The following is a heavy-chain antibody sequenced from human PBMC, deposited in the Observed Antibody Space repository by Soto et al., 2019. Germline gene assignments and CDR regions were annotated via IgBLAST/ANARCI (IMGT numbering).Heavy chain of an antibody. Sequence: GGSLRLSCAASGFTFSSYAMHWVRQAPGKGLEWVAVISYDGSKKYYADSMKGRFTISGDNSKNTLYLQMNSLRAEDTAVYYCERQDHSSSGWFDTWGQGNLVT. CDR1: GFTFSSYA. V-gene: IGHV3-30-3*01. D-gene: IGHD3-22*01. CDR2: ISYDGSKK. J-gene: IGHJ5*02. CDR3: ERQDHSSSGWFDT.